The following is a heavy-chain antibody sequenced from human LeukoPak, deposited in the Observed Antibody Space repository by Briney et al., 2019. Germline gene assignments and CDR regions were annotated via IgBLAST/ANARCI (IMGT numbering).Heavy chain of an antibody. V-gene: IGHV3-30*18. CDR2: ISYDGSNK. CDR1: GFTFSSYG. J-gene: IGHJ6*04. CDR3: AKDIVVVPASISPPFYYYYGMDV. Sequence: PGRSLRLSCAASGFTFSSYGMHWIRQAPGKGLEWVAVISYDGSNKYYADSVKGRFTIPRDNSKNTLYLQMNSLRAEDTAVYYCAKDIVVVPASISPPFYYYYGMDVWGKGTTVTVSS. D-gene: IGHD2-2*01.